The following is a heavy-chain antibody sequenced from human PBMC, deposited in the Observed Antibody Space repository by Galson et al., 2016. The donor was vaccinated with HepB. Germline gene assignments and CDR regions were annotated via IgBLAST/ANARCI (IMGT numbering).Heavy chain of an antibody. Sequence: SLRLSCAASGFVVSGTYMAWVRQAPGRGLECVSLLYRDGFTYYADSVKGRFTISRDNSKNTFYLQMNSLRADDTAVYYCARDGRQDRGSIFDYWGQGTLVTVSS. D-gene: IGHD6-6*01. J-gene: IGHJ4*02. CDR3: ARDGRQDRGSIFDY. CDR1: GFVVSGTY. V-gene: IGHV3-66*01. CDR2: LYRDGFT.